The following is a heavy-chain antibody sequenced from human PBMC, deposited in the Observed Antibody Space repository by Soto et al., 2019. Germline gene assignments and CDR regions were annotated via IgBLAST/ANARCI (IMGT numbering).Heavy chain of an antibody. V-gene: IGHV1-69*12. Sequence: QVQLVQSGAEVKKPGSSVKVSCKAAVGTFSSYAISWVRQAPGQGLEWMGGIIPIFGTANYARKFQGRVTITADASTSTAYMELRSLRSEDTAVYYCAREGGYSGFDRRQYYFDYWGQGTLVTVSS. CDR1: VGTFSSYA. J-gene: IGHJ4*02. CDR2: IIPIFGTA. CDR3: AREGGYSGFDRRQYYFDY. D-gene: IGHD5-12*01.